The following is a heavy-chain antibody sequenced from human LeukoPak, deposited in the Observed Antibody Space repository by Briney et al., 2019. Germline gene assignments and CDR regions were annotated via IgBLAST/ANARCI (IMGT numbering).Heavy chain of an antibody. J-gene: IGHJ4*02. CDR2: INSDGSST. Sequence: GGSLRVSCAVSGYIFSSYWMHWVRQAPGKGLVWVSRINSDGSSTSYADSVKGRFTISRDNAKNTLYLQMNSLRAEDTAVYYCAREPRYSSSGAFDYWGQGTLVTVSS. CDR3: AREPRYSSSGAFDY. V-gene: IGHV3-74*01. D-gene: IGHD6-6*01. CDR1: GYIFSSYW.